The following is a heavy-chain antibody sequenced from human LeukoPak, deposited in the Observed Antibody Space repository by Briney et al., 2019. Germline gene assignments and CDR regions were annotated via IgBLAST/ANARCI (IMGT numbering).Heavy chain of an antibody. CDR3: ATQTITLVVVISPFDY. V-gene: IGHV3-30*02. CDR1: GFTFNTYP. D-gene: IGHD3-22*01. J-gene: IGHJ4*02. CDR2: IQDDGAKT. Sequence: PGGSLRLSCAASGFTFNTYPMHGVRQAPGKGLESVALIQDDGAKTNYADSVRGRFTISRDNSRSTVYLQMNSLKPDDTAVYYCATQTITLVVVISPFDYWGQGALVTVSS.